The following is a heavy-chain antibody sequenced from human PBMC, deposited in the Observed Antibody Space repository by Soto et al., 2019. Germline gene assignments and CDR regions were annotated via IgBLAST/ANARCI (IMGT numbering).Heavy chain of an antibody. CDR2: IYYRGNT. D-gene: IGHD2-15*01. J-gene: IGHJ2*01. CDR1: GGSISNTNYY. CDR3: ARLPCSGNSSSYWYFDL. Sequence: QLQLQESGPGLVKPSETLSLTCTVSGGSISNTNYYWGWIRQPPGKDLEWIGSIYYRGNTYYNPSLKSRVASSVDTANDQFPPELSSVTAADTPVYYCARLPCSGNSSSYWYFDLWGRGTLVTVSS. V-gene: IGHV4-39*01.